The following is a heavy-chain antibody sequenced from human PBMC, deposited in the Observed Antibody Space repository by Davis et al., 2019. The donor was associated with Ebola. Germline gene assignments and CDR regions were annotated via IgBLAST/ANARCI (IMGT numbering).Heavy chain of an antibody. V-gene: IGHV4-38-2*02. J-gene: IGHJ4*02. CDR2: IFHTGAT. Sequence: PGGSLRLSCAASGFTSSDYSLSWVRQPPGKGLEWIGSIFHTGATYYSPSLKSRVTMFVDTSKNQFSLNVYSVTAADTAIYYCATDILSQPRDWGQGTLVTVSS. CDR3: ATDILSQPRD. CDR1: GFTSSDYS.